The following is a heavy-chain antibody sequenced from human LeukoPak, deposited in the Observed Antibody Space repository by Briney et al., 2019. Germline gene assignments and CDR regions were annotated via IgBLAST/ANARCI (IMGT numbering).Heavy chain of an antibody. D-gene: IGHD3-10*01. CDR2: IIPIFGTA. J-gene: IGHJ6*03. V-gene: IGHV1-69*13. CDR1: GGTFSSYA. Sequence: ASVKVSCKASGGTFSSYAISWVRQAPGQGLEWMGGIIPIFGTANYAQKFQGRVTITADESTSTAYMELSSLRSEDTAVYYCARGHPYYYGSGSYHYYYMDVWGKGTTVTISS. CDR3: ARGHPYYYGSGSYHYYYMDV.